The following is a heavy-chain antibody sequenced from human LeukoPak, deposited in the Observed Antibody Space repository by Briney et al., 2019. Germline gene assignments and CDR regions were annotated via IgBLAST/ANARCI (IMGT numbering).Heavy chain of an antibody. CDR1: GFTFSSYA. J-gene: IGHJ4*02. Sequence: TGGSLRLSCAASGFTFSSYAMRWVRQAPGKGLEWVSEISGSGGTTHYADSVKGRFTISRDNSKNTLHPQMNSLSAEYTAAYFCAKGGNGYCSNGICFSRVVAAVDWWGQGTLVTVAS. D-gene: IGHD2-8*01. CDR3: AKGGNGYCSNGICFSRVVAAVDW. V-gene: IGHV3-23*01. CDR2: ISGSGGTT.